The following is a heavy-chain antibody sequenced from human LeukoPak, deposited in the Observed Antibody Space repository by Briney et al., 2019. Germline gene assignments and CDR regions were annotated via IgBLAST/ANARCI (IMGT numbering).Heavy chain of an antibody. CDR3: ASPIVVFGRVKLDAFHV. V-gene: IGHV1-2*02. J-gene: IGHJ3*01. CDR2: ISPNSGVT. Sequence: ASVKVSCKASGDIVTGYQIHWVRQAPGQGLEWMGWISPNSGVTNNTQKFQGRVTMTRDTSTGTAYMELRRLTSYDTAIYYCASPIVVFGRVKLDAFHVWGRGTMVTVSS. D-gene: IGHD3-16*01. CDR1: GDIVTGYQ.